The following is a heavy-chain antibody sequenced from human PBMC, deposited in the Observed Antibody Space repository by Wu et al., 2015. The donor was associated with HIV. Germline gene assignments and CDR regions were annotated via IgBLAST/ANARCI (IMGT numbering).Heavy chain of an antibody. D-gene: IGHD6-19*01. V-gene: IGHV1-2*02. CDR3: ARDMGHEGRQWLVQPGAFDI. Sequence: QVQLVQSGAEVKKPGASVKVSCKASGYTFSDYYIHWVRQAPGQGLEWMGWMHPNSGGTNFAQKFQGRVTMTRDTSISTAYMELSRLRSDDTAVYYCARDMGHEGRQWLVQPGAFDIWGQGTMVTVSS. CDR1: GYTFSDYY. CDR2: MHPNSGGT. J-gene: IGHJ3*02.